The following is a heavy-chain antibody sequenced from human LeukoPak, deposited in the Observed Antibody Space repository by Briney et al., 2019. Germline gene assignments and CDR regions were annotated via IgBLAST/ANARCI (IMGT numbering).Heavy chain of an antibody. D-gene: IGHD2-2*01. V-gene: IGHV4-38-2*01. CDR3: ARSVEGVVPAAFFDY. CDR2: IYHSGST. Sequence: SENLSFNCAVSGYSISSGYYGGWIRQPPGKGLEWIGSIYHSGSTYYNPSLKSRVTISVDTSKNQFALKLSSVTAADTAVYYCARSVEGVVPAAFFDYWGQGTLVTVSS. J-gene: IGHJ4*02. CDR1: GYSISSGYY.